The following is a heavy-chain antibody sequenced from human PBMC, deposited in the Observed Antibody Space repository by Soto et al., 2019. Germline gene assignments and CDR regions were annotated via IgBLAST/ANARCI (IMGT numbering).Heavy chain of an antibody. D-gene: IGHD3-16*01. Sequence: QVQLVESGGGVVXXXXXXXXSCVGSGFXFRSFVIHWVRQAPGKGLEWVALTSYDGSNKYYDDSVKGRFTISRDNSRNTVDLQMDSLRLEDTALYYCARWGTTGGLDVWGQGTLVSVSS. CDR2: TSYDGSNK. J-gene: IGHJ4*02. CDR3: ARWGTTGGLDV. CDR1: GFXFRSFV. V-gene: IGHV3-30*19.